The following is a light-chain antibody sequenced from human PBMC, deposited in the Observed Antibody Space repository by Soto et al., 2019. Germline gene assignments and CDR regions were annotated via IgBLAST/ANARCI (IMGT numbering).Light chain of an antibody. J-gene: IGKJ1*01. CDR2: GAS. V-gene: IGKV3-20*01. Sequence: EIVLTQSPGTLSLSPGERATLSCRASQSVSSSYLAWYQQRPGQAPRLLIYGASSRATGIPDSFSGSGSGTDFTLTISRLEPEDFAVYYCQQYGSSPLWTFGQGTKVEIK. CDR1: QSVSSSY. CDR3: QQYGSSPLWT.